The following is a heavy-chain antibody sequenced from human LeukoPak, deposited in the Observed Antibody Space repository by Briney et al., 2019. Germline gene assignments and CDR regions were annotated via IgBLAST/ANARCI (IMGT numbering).Heavy chain of an antibody. CDR1: GLTFSNAW. Sequence: PGGSLRLACAASGLTFSNAWMSWVRQAPGQGLEWVARIKSKTDGETTDYAAPVKGRFTISRDDSKNTLYLQMNSLKTEDTAVYYCTTDYYDYVWGSYRPDYWGQGTLVTVSS. V-gene: IGHV3-15*01. D-gene: IGHD3-16*02. CDR3: TTDYYDYVWGSYRPDY. J-gene: IGHJ4*02. CDR2: IKSKTDGETT.